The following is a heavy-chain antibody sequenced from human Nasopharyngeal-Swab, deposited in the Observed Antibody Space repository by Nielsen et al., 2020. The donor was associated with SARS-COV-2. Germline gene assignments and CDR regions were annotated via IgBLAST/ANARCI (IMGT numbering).Heavy chain of an antibody. CDR2: IDPSDSYT. D-gene: IGHD4-23*01. V-gene: IGHV5-10-1*01. J-gene: IGHJ5*02. CDR3: ATLTVGGNNWFDP. Sequence: VRPMPVKGLEWMGRIDPSDSYTNYSPSFQGHVTISADKSISTAYLQWSSLKASDTAMYYCATLTVGGNNWFDPWDQGTLVTVSS.